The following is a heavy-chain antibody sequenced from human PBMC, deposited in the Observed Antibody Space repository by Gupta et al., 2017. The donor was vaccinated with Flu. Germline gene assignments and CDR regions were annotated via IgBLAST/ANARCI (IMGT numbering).Heavy chain of an antibody. CDR3: ARDPIAVAAGY. V-gene: IGHV3-21*01. J-gene: IGHJ4*02. Sequence: WVRQAPGKGLEWVSSISSSSSYIYYADSVKGRFTISRDNAKNSLYLQMNSLRAEDTAVYYCARDPIAVAAGYWGQGTLVTVSS. D-gene: IGHD6-19*01. CDR2: ISSSSSYI.